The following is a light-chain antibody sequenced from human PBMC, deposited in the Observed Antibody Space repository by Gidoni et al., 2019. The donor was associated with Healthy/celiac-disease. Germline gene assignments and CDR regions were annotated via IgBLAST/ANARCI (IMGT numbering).Light chain of an antibody. Sequence: QPVLTPPPSASASLGTSVTLTCTLSSSYSNYKVDWYQQRPGKGPRFVIRVGTGGIVGSKGDGILDRFSVLGSGLNRYLTIKNIQEEDESDYHCGADHGSGSNFPHVVFGGGTKLTVL. J-gene: IGLJ2*01. CDR1: SSYSNYK. CDR2: VGTGGIVG. V-gene: IGLV9-49*01. CDR3: GADHGSGSNFPHVV.